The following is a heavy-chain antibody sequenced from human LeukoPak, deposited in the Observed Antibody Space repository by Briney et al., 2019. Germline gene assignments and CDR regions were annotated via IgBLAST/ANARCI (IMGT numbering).Heavy chain of an antibody. J-gene: IGHJ6*01. CDR2: VITMIGNT. V-gene: IGHV1-8*01. D-gene: IGHD5-12*01. Sequence: ASVTVSCMPAGYTFTSYDINWVRHPAEGGREWMGWVITMIGNTGYAHKFEGRVTMNRNTSISTASMALSSVRTEQTAVYYCVREINSGYSKTSNYYYYGMDVWGQGTTVTVSS. CDR3: VREINSGYSKTSNYYYYGMDV. CDR1: GYTFTSYD.